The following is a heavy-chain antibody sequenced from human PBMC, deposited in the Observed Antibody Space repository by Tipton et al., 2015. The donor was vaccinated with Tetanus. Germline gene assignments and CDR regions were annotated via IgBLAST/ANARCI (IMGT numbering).Heavy chain of an antibody. D-gene: IGHD2/OR15-2a*01. CDR3: ARDIAIVRARDWYFDV. Sequence: SLRLSCAASGFTFSNSPMHWVRQAPGKGLEWIACFSTYRKTIYYADAVKGRFTISRDNAKNTLYLQMNSLSAEDTAVYYCARDIAIVRARDWYFDVWGRGTLVTVSS. V-gene: IGHV3-48*01. CDR2: FSTYRKTI. CDR1: GFTFSNSP. J-gene: IGHJ2*01.